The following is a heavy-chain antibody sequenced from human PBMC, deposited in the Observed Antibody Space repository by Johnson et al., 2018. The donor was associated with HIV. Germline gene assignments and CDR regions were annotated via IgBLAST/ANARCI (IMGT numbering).Heavy chain of an antibody. D-gene: IGHD3-22*01. CDR3: AKIRRAYYEDAFDM. V-gene: IGHV3-30*02. CDR2: IRYAGRNK. Sequence: QVQLVESGGGVVQPGGSLRLSCAASGFTFSSYGMHWVRQAPGTGLEWVAFIRYAGRNKYYADSVKGRFTISRDNSKNTLYLQMNSLRAEDTAVYYCAKIRRAYYEDAFDMWGQGTMVTVSS. J-gene: IGHJ3*02. CDR1: GFTFSSYG.